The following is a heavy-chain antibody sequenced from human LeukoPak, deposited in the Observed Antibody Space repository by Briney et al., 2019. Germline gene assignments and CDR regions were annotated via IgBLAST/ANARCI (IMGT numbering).Heavy chain of an antibody. V-gene: IGHV4-4*07. D-gene: IGHD3-22*01. CDR3: ARLKFYDSTGYTPDYYMVV. CDR2: IYPSGST. CDR1: GGSIISYY. Sequence: SETLRLTCTVSGGSIISYYWSWVRQSAGKGLEWIGRIYPSGSTEYNTSLKSRGTMSVDMSKKQFSLKLTSVTAADTAVYYCARLKFYDSTGYTPDYYMVVWGKGPTATVSS. J-gene: IGHJ6*03.